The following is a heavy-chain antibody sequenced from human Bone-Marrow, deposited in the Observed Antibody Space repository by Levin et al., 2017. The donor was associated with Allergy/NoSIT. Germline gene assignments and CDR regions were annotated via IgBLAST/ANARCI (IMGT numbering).Heavy chain of an antibody. CDR3: VRPGLGEYYFDY. D-gene: IGHD3-16*01. Sequence: LSGGSLRLSCAASGFIFSSYWVHWVRQAPGKGLVWVSRLNTDGTTTNYADSVKGRFTISRDNAKNTLYLQMNSLRAEDTAVYHCVRPGLGEYYFDYWGQGTLVTVSS. V-gene: IGHV3-74*01. J-gene: IGHJ4*02. CDR2: LNTDGTTT. CDR1: GFIFSSYW.